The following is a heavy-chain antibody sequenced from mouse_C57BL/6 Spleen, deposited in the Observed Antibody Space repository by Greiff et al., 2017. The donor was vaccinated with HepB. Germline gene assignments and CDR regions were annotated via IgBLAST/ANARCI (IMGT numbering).Heavy chain of an antibody. V-gene: IGHV1-81*01. CDR2: IYPRSGNT. D-gene: IGHD2-4*01. J-gene: IGHJ3*01. Sequence: VQLQESGAELARPGASVKLSCKASGYTFTSYGISWVKQRTGQGLEWIGEIYPRSGNTYYNEKFKGKATLTADKSSSTAYMELRSLTSEDSAVYFCAQRNDYDVWFAYWGQGTLVTVSA. CDR1: GYTFTSYG. CDR3: AQRNDYDVWFAY.